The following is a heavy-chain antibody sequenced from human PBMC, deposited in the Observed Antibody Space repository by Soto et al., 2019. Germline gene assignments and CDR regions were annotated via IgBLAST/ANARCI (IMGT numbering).Heavy chain of an antibody. CDR2: IIPIFGTA. Sequence: SVKVSCKASGGTFSSYAISWVRQAPGQGLEWMGGIIPIFGTANYAQKFQGRVTITADKSTSTAYMELSSLRSEDTAVYYCARGESTTIPSHDYYYYGLDVWGQGTTVTVSS. D-gene: IGHD3-10*01. V-gene: IGHV1-69*06. J-gene: IGHJ6*02. CDR3: ARGESTTIPSHDYYYYGLDV. CDR1: GGTFSSYA.